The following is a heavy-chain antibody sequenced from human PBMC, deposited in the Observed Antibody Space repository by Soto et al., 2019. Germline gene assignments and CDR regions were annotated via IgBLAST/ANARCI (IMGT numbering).Heavy chain of an antibody. Sequence: EVQLLESGGGLVQPGGSLRLSCAASGFTFSSYAMSWVRQAPGKGLEWVSAISGSGGSTYYADSVKGRFTISGDNSKNTMYLQMNSLRAEDTAVYYCAKDRITIFGVEPKSYWGQGTLVTVSS. J-gene: IGHJ4*02. V-gene: IGHV3-23*01. CDR3: AKDRITIFGVEPKSY. CDR2: ISGSGGST. D-gene: IGHD3-3*01. CDR1: GFTFSSYA.